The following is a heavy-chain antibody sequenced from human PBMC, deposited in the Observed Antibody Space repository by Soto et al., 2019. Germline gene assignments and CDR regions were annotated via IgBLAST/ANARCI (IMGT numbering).Heavy chain of an antibody. CDR2: IYYSGST. J-gene: IGHJ4*02. CDR3: VRGVIH. CDR1: GGSISSGGYY. Sequence: QVQLQASGPGLVKPSQTLSLTCSVSGGSISSGGYYWSSIRQHPGKGLEWIGYIYYSGSTYYNPSLKSRVTISVDTSKHPFSLRLNSVTAADTAVYYCVRGVIHWGQGTLVTVSS. V-gene: IGHV4-31*03. D-gene: IGHD3-16*02.